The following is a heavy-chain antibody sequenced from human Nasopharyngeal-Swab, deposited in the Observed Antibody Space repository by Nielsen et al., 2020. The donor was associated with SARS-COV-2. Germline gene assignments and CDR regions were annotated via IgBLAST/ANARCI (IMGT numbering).Heavy chain of an antibody. D-gene: IGHD3-22*01. J-gene: IGHJ4*02. CDR2: IKPDGSEK. CDR1: GFTFSDHW. V-gene: IGHV3-7*03. Sequence: SLNISCVVSGFTFSDHWMNWVRQAPGKGLEWVANIKPDGSEKYYVDSVKGRFTISRDNARNSLFLQMDSLRVEDTAIYYCAGNHDNSFWGQGNLVAVS. CDR3: AGNHDNSF.